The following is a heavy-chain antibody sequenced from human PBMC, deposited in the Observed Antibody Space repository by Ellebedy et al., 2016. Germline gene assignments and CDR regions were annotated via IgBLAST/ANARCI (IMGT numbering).Heavy chain of an antibody. CDR1: GFTFSSYA. V-gene: IGHV3-33*08. Sequence: GGSLRLXXEASGFTFSSYAMHWVRQAPGEGLEWVAVISYGDGTVKYYADSVKGRFTISRDNAKNTLYLQMTSLRAEDTAAYYCARGGYGHGFDIWGPGTVVTVSS. J-gene: IGHJ3*02. D-gene: IGHD4-17*01. CDR2: ISYGDGTVK. CDR3: ARGGYGHGFDI.